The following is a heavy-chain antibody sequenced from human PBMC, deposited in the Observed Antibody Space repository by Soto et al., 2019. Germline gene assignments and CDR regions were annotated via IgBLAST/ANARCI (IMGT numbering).Heavy chain of an antibody. CDR1: GYTFTSYG. CDR2: ISAYNGNT. Sequence: ASVKVSCKASGYTFTSYGISWVRQAPGQGLEWMGWISAYNGNTNYAQKLQGRVTMTTDTSTSTAYMELRSLRSDDTAVYYCARDKDGITMVRGVINWFDPWGQEPWSPSPQ. CDR3: ARDKDGITMVRGVINWFDP. D-gene: IGHD3-10*01. V-gene: IGHV1-18*04. J-gene: IGHJ5*02.